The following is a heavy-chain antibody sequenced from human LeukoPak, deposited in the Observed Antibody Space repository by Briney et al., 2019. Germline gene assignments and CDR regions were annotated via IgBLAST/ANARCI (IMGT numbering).Heavy chain of an antibody. CDR1: GGSFSGYY. D-gene: IGHD3-10*01. CDR3: ARTEWFGEPYFDY. CDR2: IYYSGST. J-gene: IGHJ4*02. Sequence: SETLSLTCAVYGGSFSGYYWSWIRQPPGKGLEWIGYIYYSGSTNYNPSLKSRVTISVDTSKNQFSLKLSSVTAADTAVYYCARTEWFGEPYFDYWGQGTLVTVSS. V-gene: IGHV4-59*08.